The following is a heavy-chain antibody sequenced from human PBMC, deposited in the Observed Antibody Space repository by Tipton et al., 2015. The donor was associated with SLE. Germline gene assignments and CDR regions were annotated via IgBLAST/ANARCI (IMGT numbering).Heavy chain of an antibody. CDR3: AKDTGAQQLLVSDCDY. V-gene: IGHV3-9*01. D-gene: IGHD6-13*01. J-gene: IGHJ1*01. CDR2: INWSSDSI. CDR1: GFTFDDYA. Sequence: SLRLSCAASGFTFDDYAMHWVRQAPGKGLEWVSGINWSSDSIAYADSVKGRFTISRDNAKNSLYLQMNSLKDEDAALYYCAKDTGAQQLLVSDCDYWGQGALVTVST.